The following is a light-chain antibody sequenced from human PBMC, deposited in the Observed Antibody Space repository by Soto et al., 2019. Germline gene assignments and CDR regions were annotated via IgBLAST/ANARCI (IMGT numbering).Light chain of an antibody. CDR2: GAS. V-gene: IGKV3-15*01. J-gene: IGKJ1*01. CDR3: QQYNNWPRT. Sequence: EIVMTQSPATLSVSPGERATLSCRASQSVSSNLAWYQQKTGQAPRLLIYGASTRDTGIPARFSGSGSGTECTLTISRLQSEDFAVYYCQQYNNWPRTFGQGTKVDIK. CDR1: QSVSSN.